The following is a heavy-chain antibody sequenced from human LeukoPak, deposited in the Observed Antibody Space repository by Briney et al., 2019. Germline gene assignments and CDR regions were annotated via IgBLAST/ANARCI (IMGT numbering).Heavy chain of an antibody. D-gene: IGHD2-2*01. J-gene: IGHJ4*02. CDR1: GGSFSGYY. CDR3: ARSKWNGCSSTSCSNLTLDY. CDR2: INHSGST. Sequence: SETLSLTCAVYGGSFSGYYWSWIRQPPGKGLEWIGEINHSGSTNYNPSLKSRVTISVDTSKNQFSLKLSSVTAADTAVYYCARSKWNGCSSTSCSNLTLDYWGQGTLVTVSS. V-gene: IGHV4-34*01.